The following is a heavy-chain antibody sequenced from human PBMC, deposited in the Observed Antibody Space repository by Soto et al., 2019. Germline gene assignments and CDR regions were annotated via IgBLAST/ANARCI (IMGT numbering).Heavy chain of an antibody. D-gene: IGHD6-19*01. Sequence: GGSLRLSCSASGFTFSSYAMHWVRQAPGKGLEYVSAISSNGGSTYYADSVKGRFTISSDNSKNTLYLQMSSLRAEDTAVYYCVKDCHSIGWTPCAFDIWGQGTMVTVSS. J-gene: IGHJ3*02. CDR3: VKDCHSIGWTPCAFDI. CDR2: ISSNGGST. V-gene: IGHV3-64D*08. CDR1: GFTFSSYA.